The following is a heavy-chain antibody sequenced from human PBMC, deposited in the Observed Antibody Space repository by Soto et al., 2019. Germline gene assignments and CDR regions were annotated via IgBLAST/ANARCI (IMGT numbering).Heavy chain of an antibody. CDR2: ISGSGDNT. CDR3: AKEMGDYYDSSGSWFDP. Sequence: EVQLLESGGGLVQPGGSLRLSCAASGFTFSSYVMSWVRQAPGKGLEWVSGISGSGDNTYYADSVKGRFTISRDNSKNTLFLQMNSLRAEDTALYFCAKEMGDYYDSSGSWFDPWGQGPLVTVSS. V-gene: IGHV3-23*01. D-gene: IGHD3-22*01. CDR1: GFTFSSYV. J-gene: IGHJ5*02.